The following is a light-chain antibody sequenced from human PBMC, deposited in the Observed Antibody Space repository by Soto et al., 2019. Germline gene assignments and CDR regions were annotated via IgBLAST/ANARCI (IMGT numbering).Light chain of an antibody. CDR2: SAS. CDR1: QGIRHD. V-gene: IGKV1-17*01. Sequence: DIQMTQSPSSLSASVGDRVTITCRASQGIRHDLGWYQQKPGKAPKRLIYSASTLQSGVPSRFSGSGSETEFTLTISSLQPEDFATYYCLQHNDYPVTFGQGTKVDIK. CDR3: LQHNDYPVT. J-gene: IGKJ1*01.